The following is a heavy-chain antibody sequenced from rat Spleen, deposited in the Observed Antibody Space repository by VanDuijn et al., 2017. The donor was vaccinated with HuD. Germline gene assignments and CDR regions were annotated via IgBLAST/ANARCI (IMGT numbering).Heavy chain of an antibody. CDR2: ISYDGGRI. Sequence: EVQLVESDGGLVQPGRSLKLSCAASGFTFSDYYMAWVRQAPTKGLEWVATISYDGGRIFYRDSVKGRFTISRDNAKSSLYLQMDGLRSEDTATYFCARPPYNNHFDYWGQGVMVTVSS. J-gene: IGHJ2*01. CDR1: GFTFSDYY. CDR3: ARPPYNNHFDY. V-gene: IGHV5-29*01. D-gene: IGHD1-10*01.